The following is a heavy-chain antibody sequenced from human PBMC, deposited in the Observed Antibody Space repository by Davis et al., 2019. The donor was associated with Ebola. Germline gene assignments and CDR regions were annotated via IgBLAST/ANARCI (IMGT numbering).Heavy chain of an antibody. CDR2: IGRAGDT. Sequence: GESLKISCAASGFTFSTYDMHWVCQATEKGLEWASAIGRAGDTHYLDSLKGRFTISRENAKNSLYLQMNSLRAGDTAVYYCIRDPAGHGMDVWGKGTTVIVSS. CDR1: GFTFSTYD. V-gene: IGHV3-13*01. D-gene: IGHD3-10*01. CDR3: IRDPAGHGMDV. J-gene: IGHJ6*04.